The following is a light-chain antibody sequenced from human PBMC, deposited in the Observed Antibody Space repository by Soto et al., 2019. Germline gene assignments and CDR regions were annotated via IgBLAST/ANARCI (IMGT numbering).Light chain of an antibody. J-gene: IGKJ1*01. CDR1: QSVLYSSNNKNY. V-gene: IGKV4-1*01. Sequence: DIVMTQSPDSLAVSLGERATINCKSSQSVLYSSNNKNYLAWYQQKPGQSPKLLIYWASTRESGVPDRFSGSGSGTDFTLTISSLQAEDVAVYYCQQFHSTPKTFVQVTKVEIK. CDR3: QQFHSTPKT. CDR2: WAS.